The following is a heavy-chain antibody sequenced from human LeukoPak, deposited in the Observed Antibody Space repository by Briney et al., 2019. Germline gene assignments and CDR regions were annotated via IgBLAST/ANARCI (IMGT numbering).Heavy chain of an antibody. V-gene: IGHV4-31*03. CDR3: ARSSMVRGEHY. CDR2: IYYSGST. Sequence: SETLSLTCTVSGGSISSGGYYWSWIRQHPGKGLEWIGYIYYSGSTYYNPSLKSRVTISVDTSKNQFSLKLSSATAADTAVYYCARSSMVRGEHYWGQGTLVTVSS. J-gene: IGHJ4*02. CDR1: GGSISSGGYY. D-gene: IGHD3-10*01.